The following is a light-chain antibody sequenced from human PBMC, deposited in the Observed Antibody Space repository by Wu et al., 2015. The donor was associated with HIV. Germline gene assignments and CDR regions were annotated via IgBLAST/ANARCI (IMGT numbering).Light chain of an antibody. CDR1: QPVSIVY. CDR3: HQYGTSPYT. Sequence: EIVLTQSPGTLSLSPGESATLSCRASQPVSIVYLAWYQQKPGQAPRLLIYGASSRATGIPDRFGGSGSGTDFTLTITRLEPEDFAVYYCHQYGTSPYTFGQGTKLEV. CDR2: GAS. V-gene: IGKV3-20*01. J-gene: IGKJ2*01.